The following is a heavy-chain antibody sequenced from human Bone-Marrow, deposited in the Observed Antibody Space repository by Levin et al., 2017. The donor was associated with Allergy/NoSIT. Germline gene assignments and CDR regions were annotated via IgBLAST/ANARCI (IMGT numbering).Heavy chain of an antibody. CDR2: IYPGDADT. D-gene: IGHD1-1*01. V-gene: IGHV5-51*01. CDR1: GYSFTSYW. J-gene: IGHJ6*03. Sequence: GESLKISCKGSGYSFTSYWIGWVRQMPGKGLEWMGIIYPGDADTRYSPSFQGQVTISADKSISTAYLQWSGLKASDTAMYYCARRGTRDYYYMDVWGKGTTVTVSS. CDR3: ARRGTRDYYYMDV.